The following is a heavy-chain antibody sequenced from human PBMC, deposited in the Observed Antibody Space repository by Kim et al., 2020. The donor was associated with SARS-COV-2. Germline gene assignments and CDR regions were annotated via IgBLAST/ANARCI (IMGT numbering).Heavy chain of an antibody. CDR3: VRGIAVAEVPVDL. J-gene: IGHJ2*01. CDR2: ISSNGGST. CDR1: GFTFSSYA. D-gene: IGHD6-19*01. Sequence: GGSLRLSCSASGFTFSSYAMHWVRQAPGKGLEYVSAISSNGGSTYYADSVKGRFTISRDNSKNTLYLQMSSLRAEDTAVYYCVRGIAVAEVPVDLWGRGTLVTVSS. V-gene: IGHV3-64D*09.